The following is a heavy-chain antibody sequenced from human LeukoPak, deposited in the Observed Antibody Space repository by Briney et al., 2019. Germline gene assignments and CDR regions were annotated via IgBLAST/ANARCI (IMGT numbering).Heavy chain of an antibody. D-gene: IGHD6-13*01. J-gene: IGHJ6*02. CDR1: GGSISSSNW. CDR3: ARRGSWTYYYAMDV. Sequence: SETLSLTCAVSGGSISSSNWWSWVRQPPGKGLEWIGEIYHSGSTNYNPSLKSRVTISVDKSKNQFSLKLSSVTAADTAVYYCARRGSWTYYYAMDVWGQGTTVTVSS. CDR2: IYHSGST. V-gene: IGHV4-4*02.